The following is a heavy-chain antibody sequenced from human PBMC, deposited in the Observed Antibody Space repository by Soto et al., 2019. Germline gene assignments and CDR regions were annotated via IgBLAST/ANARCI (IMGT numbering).Heavy chain of an antibody. CDR2: ISSSSSYI. CDR1: GFTFSSYS. CDR3: ARDSLVRGDRIADY. D-gene: IGHD3-10*01. J-gene: IGHJ4*02. Sequence: EVQLVESGGGLVKPGGSLRLSCASSGFTFSSYSMNWVRQAPGKGLEWVSSISSSSSYIYYADSVKGRFTISRDNANNSLYLQMNSLRAEDTAVYYCARDSLVRGDRIADYWGQGTLVTVSS. V-gene: IGHV3-21*01.